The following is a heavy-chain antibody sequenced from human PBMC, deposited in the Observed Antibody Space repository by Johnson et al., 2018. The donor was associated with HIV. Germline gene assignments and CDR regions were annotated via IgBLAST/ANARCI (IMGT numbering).Heavy chain of an antibody. V-gene: IGHV3-30*02. CDR1: GFTFSSYG. J-gene: IGHJ3*02. CDR2: IRYDGSKK. CDR3: ARDGGNDYGDYVGGGALDI. D-gene: IGHD4-17*01. Sequence: QVQLVESGGGVVQPGRSLRLSCAASGFTFSSYGMHWVRPAPGKGLEWVAFIRYDGSKKYYADSVKGRFTISRDNSKNTLYLQMNSLRAEDTAVYYCARDGGNDYGDYVGGGALDIWGQGTMVTVSS.